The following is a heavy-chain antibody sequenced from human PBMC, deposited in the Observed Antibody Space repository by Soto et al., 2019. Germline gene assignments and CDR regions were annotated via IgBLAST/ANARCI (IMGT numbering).Heavy chain of an antibody. J-gene: IGHJ6*02. CDR3: ARGSTYYYGMDV. D-gene: IGHD2-2*01. V-gene: IGHV4-34*01. CDR1: GGSFSGYY. Sequence: SETLSLTCAVYGGSFSGYYWSWIRQPPGKGLEWIGEINHSGSTNYNPSLKSRVTISVDTSKNQFSLKLSSVTAADTAVYYCARGSTYYYGMDVWGQGTTVNVSS. CDR2: INHSGST.